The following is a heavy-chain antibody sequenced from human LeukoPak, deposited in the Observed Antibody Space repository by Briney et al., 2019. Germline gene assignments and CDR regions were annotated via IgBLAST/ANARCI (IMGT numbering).Heavy chain of an antibody. CDR2: ICYSGTA. D-gene: IGHD5-18*01. CDR1: GGSISSGSYC. CDR3: ARQWGYTSGYTYYFYYMDV. Sequence: SETLSLTCSLSGGSISSGSYCWGWIRQPPGEGLEWIGTICYSGTAYYNPSLKSRVTISVDTSKNQFSLKLSSVTAVDTAVYSCARQWGYTSGYTYYFYYMDVWGKGTTVTVSS. V-gene: IGHV4-39*01. J-gene: IGHJ6*03.